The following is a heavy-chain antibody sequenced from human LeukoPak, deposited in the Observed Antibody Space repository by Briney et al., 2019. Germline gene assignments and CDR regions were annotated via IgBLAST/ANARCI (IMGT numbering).Heavy chain of an antibody. V-gene: IGHV3-23*01. Sequence: PRGSLRLSCAASGFTFTNYAMSWVGQSPGKGLAWVSSLSGSGGSTYYAESVKGRSTISRENSKNTLYLQMSSLRAEDTAVYYCARPYSSGWDAFGVWGRGTAVTFSS. CDR1: GFTFTNYA. CDR3: ARPYSSGWDAFGV. J-gene: IGHJ3*01. D-gene: IGHD6-19*01. CDR2: LSGSGGST.